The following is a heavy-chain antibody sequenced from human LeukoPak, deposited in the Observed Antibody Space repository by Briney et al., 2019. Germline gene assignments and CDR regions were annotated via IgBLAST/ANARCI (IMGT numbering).Heavy chain of an antibody. J-gene: IGHJ4*02. CDR1: GGTFSSYA. Sequence: VASVKVSCKASGGTFSSYAISWVRQAPGQGLKWMGRIIPILGIANYAQKFQGRVTITADKSTSTAYMELSSLRSEDTAVYYCARVGYGAYYFDSWGQGTLVTVSS. CDR2: IIPILGIA. D-gene: IGHD5-12*01. CDR3: ARVGYGAYYFDS. V-gene: IGHV1-69*04.